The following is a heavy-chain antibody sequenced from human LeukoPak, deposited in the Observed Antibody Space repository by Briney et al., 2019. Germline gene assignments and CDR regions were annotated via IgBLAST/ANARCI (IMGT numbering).Heavy chain of an antibody. D-gene: IGHD3-10*01. V-gene: IGHV4-38-2*01. J-gene: IGHJ4*02. CDR3: ARRDYGSGSYYPSDDH. CDR1: GYSISSGYY. Sequence: SETLSLTCAVSGYSISSGYYWGWIRQPPGKGLEWIGSIYHSGSTYYNPSLKSRVTISVDTSKNQFSLKLSSVTAADTAVYYCARRDYGSGSYYPSDDHWGQGTLVTVSS. CDR2: IYHSGST.